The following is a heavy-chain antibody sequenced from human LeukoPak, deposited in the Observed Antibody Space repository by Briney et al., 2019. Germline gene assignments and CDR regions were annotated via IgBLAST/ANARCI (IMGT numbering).Heavy chain of an antibody. CDR2: ISSSGSYI. CDR3: ARVGQWLVLDAFDI. D-gene: IGHD6-19*01. Sequence: PGGSLRLSCAASGFTFSSYSMNWVRQAPGKGLEWVSSISSSGSYIYYADSVKGRFTISRDNAKNSLYLQMNSLRAEDTAVYYCARVGQWLVLDAFDIWGQGTMVTVSS. J-gene: IGHJ3*02. CDR1: GFTFSSYS. V-gene: IGHV3-21*01.